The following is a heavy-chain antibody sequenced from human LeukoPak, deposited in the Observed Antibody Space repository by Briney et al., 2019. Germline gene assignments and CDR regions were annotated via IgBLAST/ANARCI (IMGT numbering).Heavy chain of an antibody. V-gene: IGHV3-30*02. CDR2: IRYDGSNK. D-gene: IGHD2-8*01. CDR3: AKDLGRTCYMDV. Sequence: GGSLRLSCAASGFTFSSYGMHWVRQAPGKGLEWVAFIRYDGSNKYYADSVKGRFTISRDNSKNTLYLQMNSLRAEDTAVYYCAKDLGRTCYMDVWGKGTTVTISS. CDR1: GFTFSSYG. J-gene: IGHJ6*03.